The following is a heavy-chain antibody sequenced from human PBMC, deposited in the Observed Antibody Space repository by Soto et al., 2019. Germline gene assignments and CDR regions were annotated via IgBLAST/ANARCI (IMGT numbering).Heavy chain of an antibody. Sequence: GGSLRLSCAASGFTFCNAWMNWLRQAPGKGLEWVGRIKSKTDGGTTDYAAPVKGRFTISRDDSKNTLYLQMNSLKTEDTAVYYCTTQTYSGSTSAFDIWGQGTMVTVSS. CDR3: TTQTYSGSTSAFDI. CDR2: IKSKTDGGTT. J-gene: IGHJ3*02. D-gene: IGHD5-12*01. V-gene: IGHV3-15*01. CDR1: GFTFCNAW.